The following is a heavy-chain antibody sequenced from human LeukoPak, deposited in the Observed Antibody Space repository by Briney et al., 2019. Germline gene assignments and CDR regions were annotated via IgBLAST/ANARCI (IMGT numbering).Heavy chain of an antibody. CDR1: GGSINSSY. CDR3: AREGSEYPKYYFDY. D-gene: IGHD2-2*01. V-gene: IGHV4-59*12. J-gene: IGHJ4*02. CDR2: IYYSGST. Sequence: PSETLSLTCTVSGGSINSSYWTWIRQPPGKGLEWIGYIYYSGSTNYNPSLKSRVTISVDTSKNQFSLKLSSVTAADTAVYYCAREGSEYPKYYFDYWGQGTLVTVSS.